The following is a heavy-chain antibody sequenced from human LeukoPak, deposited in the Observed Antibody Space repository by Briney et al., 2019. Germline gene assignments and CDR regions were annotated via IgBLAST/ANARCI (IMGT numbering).Heavy chain of an antibody. CDR1: GFTFSSYA. V-gene: IGHV3-30-3*01. Sequence: PGRSLRLSCAASGFTFSSYAMHWVRQAPGKGLEWVAVISYDGSNKYYADSVKGRFTISRDNSKNTLYLQMNSLRAEGTAVYYCARDQLGATDYWGQGTLVTVSS. D-gene: IGHD1-26*01. CDR2: ISYDGSNK. J-gene: IGHJ4*02. CDR3: ARDQLGATDY.